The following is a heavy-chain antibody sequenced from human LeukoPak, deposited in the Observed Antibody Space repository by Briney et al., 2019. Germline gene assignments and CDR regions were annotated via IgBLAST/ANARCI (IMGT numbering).Heavy chain of an antibody. Sequence: PGRSPRLSCTTSGFTFSSFVMHWVRQAPGKGLEWVAVMSNDGSNKYYGDSVKGRFTISRDNSENTLYLQMNSLRAEDTAVYFCTTGAPGTSSDYWGQGTLVTVSS. D-gene: IGHD1-14*01. J-gene: IGHJ4*02. V-gene: IGHV3-30-3*01. CDR2: MSNDGSNK. CDR1: GFTFSSFV. CDR3: TTGAPGTSSDY.